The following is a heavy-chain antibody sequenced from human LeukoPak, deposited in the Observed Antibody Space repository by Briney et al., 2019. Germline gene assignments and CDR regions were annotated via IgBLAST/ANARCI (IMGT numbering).Heavy chain of an antibody. D-gene: IGHD6-19*01. CDR3: ARVLVAGTPFFDY. CDR1: GGSISSYY. V-gene: IGHV4-59*01. Sequence: SETLSLTCTVSGGSISSYYWSWIRQPPGKGPEWIGYIYYSGSTNYNPSLKSRVTISVDTSKNQFSLKLSSVTAADTAVYYCARVLVAGTPFFDYWGQGTLVTVSS. CDR2: IYYSGST. J-gene: IGHJ4*02.